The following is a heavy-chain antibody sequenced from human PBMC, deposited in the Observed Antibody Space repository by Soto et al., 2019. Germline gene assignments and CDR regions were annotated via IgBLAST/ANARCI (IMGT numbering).Heavy chain of an antibody. V-gene: IGHV3-48*02. CDR2: ISSSSSTI. J-gene: IGHJ6*02. D-gene: IGHD6-13*01. Sequence: EVQLVESGGGLVQPGGSLRLSCAASGFTFSSYSMNWVRQAPGKGLEWVSYISSSSSTIYYADSVKGRFTISRDNAKNSLYLQMNSLRDEDTAVYYCARKLGSSWYEDYYYGMDVWGQGTTVTVSS. CDR3: ARKLGSSWYEDYYYGMDV. CDR1: GFTFSSYS.